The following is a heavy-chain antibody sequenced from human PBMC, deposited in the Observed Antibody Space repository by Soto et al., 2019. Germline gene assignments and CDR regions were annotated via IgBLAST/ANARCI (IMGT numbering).Heavy chain of an antibody. Sequence: QLQLQESGPGLVKPSETLSLTCTVSGGSISSSSYYWGWIRQPPGKGLEWIGSIYYSGSTYYNPSLKSRVTIPVDTSKNQFSLKPSSVTAADTAVYYCARHTPAISISDHWGQGTLVTVSS. V-gene: IGHV4-39*01. D-gene: IGHD2-15*01. CDR1: GGSISSSSYY. CDR2: IYYSGST. J-gene: IGHJ4*01. CDR3: ARHTPAISISDH.